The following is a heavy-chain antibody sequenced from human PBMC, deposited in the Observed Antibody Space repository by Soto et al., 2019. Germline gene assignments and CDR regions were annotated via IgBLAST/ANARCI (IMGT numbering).Heavy chain of an antibody. CDR2: ISYDGSNK. J-gene: IGHJ6*02. Sequence: GALRLSCAASGFTFSSYGMHWVRQAPGKGLEWVAVISYDGSNKYYADSVKGRFTISRDNSKNTLYLQMNSLRVEDTAVYYCAKSYGSPSGYYYYYVMDVWGQGTTVTVSS. D-gene: IGHD3-10*01. CDR1: GFTFSSYG. V-gene: IGHV3-30*18. CDR3: AKSYGSPSGYYYYYVMDV.